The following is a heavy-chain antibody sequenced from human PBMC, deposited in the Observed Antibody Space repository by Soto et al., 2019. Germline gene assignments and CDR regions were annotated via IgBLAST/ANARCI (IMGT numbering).Heavy chain of an antibody. CDR3: ARGIIIEDAPDKNYFDS. D-gene: IGHD3-10*01. J-gene: IGHJ4*02. CDR2: INHSGST. V-gene: IGHV4-34*01. Sequence: KASETLSLTCAVYGGSFSGHFWTWIRQPPGRGLEWIAEINHSGSTNYNPSLKSRVAVSVDTSKNQFSLKLRSVTAADTAVYYCARGIIIEDAPDKNYFDSWGQGTLVTVSS. CDR1: GGSFSGHF.